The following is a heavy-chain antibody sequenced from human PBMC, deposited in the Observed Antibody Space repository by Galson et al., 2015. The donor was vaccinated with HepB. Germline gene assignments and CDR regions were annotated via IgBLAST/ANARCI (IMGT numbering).Heavy chain of an antibody. J-gene: IGHJ6*03. CDR3: AKQLGDYHYYYYMDV. CDR2: IYSGGST. Sequence: SLRLSCAASGFTVNSNYMSWVRQAPGKGLEWVSIIYSGGSTYYADSVKGRFTISRDNSKNTLYLQMNSLRAEDTAVYYCAKQLGDYHYYYYMDVWGKGTTVTVSS. V-gene: IGHV3-66*01. D-gene: IGHD3-16*01. CDR1: GFTVNSNY.